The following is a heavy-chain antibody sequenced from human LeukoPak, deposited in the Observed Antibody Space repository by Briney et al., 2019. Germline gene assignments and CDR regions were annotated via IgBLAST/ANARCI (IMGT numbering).Heavy chain of an antibody. J-gene: IGHJ4*02. D-gene: IGHD4-17*01. CDR1: SGSLSGYS. V-gene: IGHV4-34*01. CDR2: IHHSGST. Sequence: PSETLSLTCAVSSGSLSGYSWAWIRQAPGKGLDWIGEIHHSGSTTYNSSLKNRVTISLDKPKSQFSLILTSVTAADTAVYYCTRQSGTVTPIDYWGQGILVTVSS. CDR3: TRQSGTVTPIDY.